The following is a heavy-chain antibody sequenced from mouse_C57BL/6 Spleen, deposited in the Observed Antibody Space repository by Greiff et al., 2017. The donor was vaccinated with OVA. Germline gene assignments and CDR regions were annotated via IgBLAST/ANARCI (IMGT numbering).Heavy chain of an antibody. CDR3: ARRQLNYFDY. V-gene: IGHV1-50*01. Sequence: VQLQQSGAELVKPGASVKLSCKASGYTFTSYWMQWVKQRPGQGLEWIGEIDPSDSYTNYNQKFKGKATLTVDTSSSTAYMQLSSLTSEDSAVYYCARRQLNYFDYWGQGTTLTVSS. CDR2: IDPSDSYT. D-gene: IGHD4-1*02. CDR1: GYTFTSYW. J-gene: IGHJ2*01.